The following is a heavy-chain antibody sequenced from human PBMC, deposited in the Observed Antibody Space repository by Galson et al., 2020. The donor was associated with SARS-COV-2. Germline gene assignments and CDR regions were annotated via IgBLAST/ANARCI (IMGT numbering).Heavy chain of an antibody. CDR3: AGIFRSATGVPRRWFGD. CDR2: LFSNDKK. V-gene: IGHV2-26*01. J-gene: IGHJ4*02. D-gene: IGHD3-16*01. CDR1: GFSPSNARMG. Sequence: SGHTLVKPTETLTLTCTVSGFSPSNARMGVSWIRQPPGKALEWPAHLFSNDKKSYSTSLKSRLTISKDTSKSQVLLTMTNMDPVDTATYYCAGIFRSATGVPRRWFGDWGQGTLVTVSS.